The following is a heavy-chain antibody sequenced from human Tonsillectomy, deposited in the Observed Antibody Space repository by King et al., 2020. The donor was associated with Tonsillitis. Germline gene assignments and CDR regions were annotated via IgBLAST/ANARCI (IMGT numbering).Heavy chain of an antibody. CDR3: ASAAPYDILTGYSNNWFDP. Sequence: HVQLQESGPRLVKPSETLSLTCTVSGGSMSSYYWSWIRQPPGKGLQWIGYFYYSGPTTYNPPLKSRVTMSGDTSRNQFSLKLRSVTAADTAMYYCASAAPYDILTGYSNNWFDPWGQGTLVTVSS. CDR2: FYYSGPT. V-gene: IGHV4-59*01. D-gene: IGHD3-9*01. J-gene: IGHJ5*02. CDR1: GGSMSSYY.